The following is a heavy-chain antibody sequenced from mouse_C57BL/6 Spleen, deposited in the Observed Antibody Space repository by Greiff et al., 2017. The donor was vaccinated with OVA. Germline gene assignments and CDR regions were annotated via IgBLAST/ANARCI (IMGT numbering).Heavy chain of an antibody. CDR1: GFTFSDYG. Sequence: EVKLMESGGGLVKPGGSLKLSCAASGFTFSDYGMHWVRQAPEKGLEWVAYISSGSSTIYYADTVKGRFTISRDNAKNTLFLQMTSLRSEDTAMYYCAGGDGYFDYWGQGTTLTVSS. CDR3: AGGDGYFDY. J-gene: IGHJ2*01. CDR2: ISSGSSTI. D-gene: IGHD2-3*01. V-gene: IGHV5-17*01.